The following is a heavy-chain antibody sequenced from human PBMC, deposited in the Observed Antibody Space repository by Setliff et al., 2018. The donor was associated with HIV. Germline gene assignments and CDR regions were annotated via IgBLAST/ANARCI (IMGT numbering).Heavy chain of an antibody. D-gene: IGHD3-3*01. CDR2: IFPNDEK. Sequence: SGPTLVNPTETLTLTCTVSGFSLSNTRMGVSWIRQPPGKALEWLAHIFPNDEKSYSASLKSRLNISEDTSKSQVVLTMTNMDPLDTATYFCARYNFRRGYWDYFDYWGQGTQVTVSS. V-gene: IGHV2-26*01. CDR3: ARYNFRRGYWDYFDY. CDR1: GFSLSNTRMG. J-gene: IGHJ4*02.